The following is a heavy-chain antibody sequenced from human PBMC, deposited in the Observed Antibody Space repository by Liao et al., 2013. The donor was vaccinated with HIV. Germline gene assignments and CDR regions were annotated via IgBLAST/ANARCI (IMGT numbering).Heavy chain of an antibody. Sequence: QVQLQQWGAGLLKPSETLSLTCAVYGGSFSDYYWTWIRQPAGKGLEWIGRIFTSGSTDYNPSLKSRVTLSVDTSKNQFSLKLSSVTAADTAVYYCARDSGTYYGDSFHIWGQGTMVTVSA. CDR1: GGSFSDYY. J-gene: IGHJ3*02. CDR3: ARDSGTYYGDSFHI. V-gene: IGHV4-59*10. D-gene: IGHD1-26*01. CDR2: IFTSGST.